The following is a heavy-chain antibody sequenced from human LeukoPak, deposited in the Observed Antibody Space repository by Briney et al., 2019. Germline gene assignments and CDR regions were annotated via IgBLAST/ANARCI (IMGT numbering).Heavy chain of an antibody. D-gene: IGHD6-6*01. CDR1: GFTFSSYW. CDR2: IISDGSSA. V-gene: IGHV3-74*01. Sequence: GGSLRLSCAASGFTFSSYWMHWVRQAPGKGLVWVSRIISDGSSASYADSVKGRFTISRDNSKNTLYLQMNSLRAEDTAVYYCAKDHSSSFFDYWGQGTLVTVSS. CDR3: AKDHSSSFFDY. J-gene: IGHJ4*02.